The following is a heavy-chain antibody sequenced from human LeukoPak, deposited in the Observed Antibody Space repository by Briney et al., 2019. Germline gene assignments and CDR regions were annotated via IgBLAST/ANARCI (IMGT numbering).Heavy chain of an antibody. Sequence: GGSLRLSCVASAFTFTNSYTSWIRQAPGKGLEWVSYISSSASTIFYADSVKGRFTISRDNAKNSLYLEMNSLRAEDTAVYYCARTIGSGPLGHFDYWGQGTLVTVSS. CDR3: ARTIGSGPLGHFDY. V-gene: IGHV3-11*01. CDR2: ISSSASTI. CDR1: AFTFTNSY. D-gene: IGHD3-3*01. J-gene: IGHJ4*02.